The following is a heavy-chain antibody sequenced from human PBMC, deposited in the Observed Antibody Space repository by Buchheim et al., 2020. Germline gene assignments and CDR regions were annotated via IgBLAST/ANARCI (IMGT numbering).Heavy chain of an antibody. D-gene: IGHD3-16*02. J-gene: IGHJ4*02. CDR1: GGSFSGYY. V-gene: IGHV4-34*01. CDR3: ARGRRTDYVWGSYRGPYYFDY. CDR2: INHSGST. Sequence: QVQLQQWGAGLLKPSETLSLTCAVYGGSFSGYYWSWIRQPPGKGLEWIGEINHSGSTNYNPSLKSRVTISADTSKNQFSLKLSSVTAADTAVHYCARGRRTDYVWGSYRGPYYFDYWGQGTL.